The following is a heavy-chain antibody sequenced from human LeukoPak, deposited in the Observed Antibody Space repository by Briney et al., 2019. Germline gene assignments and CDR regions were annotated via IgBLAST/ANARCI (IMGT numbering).Heavy chain of an antibody. CDR1: AFTFSSYN. CDR3: ARSPSGRYSLIGFLDF. Sequence: GGSLRLSCAASAFTFSSYNMNWVRQAPGKRLEWVASVSSSSSDIYYGDSVEGRFTISRDNASNSLYLEMNSLRAEDTAVYYCARSPSGRYSLIGFLDFWGQGTLVTVSS. D-gene: IGHD1-26*01. V-gene: IGHV3-21*01. J-gene: IGHJ4*02. CDR2: VSSSSSDI.